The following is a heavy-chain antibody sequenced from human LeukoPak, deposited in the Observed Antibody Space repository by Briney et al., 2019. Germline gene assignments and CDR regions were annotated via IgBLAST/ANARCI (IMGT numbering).Heavy chain of an antibody. CDR1: GGSISSYY. CDR3: ARNPLGYCSGGSCSGWFDP. CDR2: IYYSGST. Sequence: PSETLSLTCTVPGGSISSYYWSWIRQPPGKGLEWIGYIYYSGSTNYNPSLKSRVTISVDTSKNQFSLKLSSVTAADTAVYYCARNPLGYCSGGSCSGWFDPWGQGTLVTVSS. J-gene: IGHJ5*02. D-gene: IGHD2-15*01. V-gene: IGHV4-59*01.